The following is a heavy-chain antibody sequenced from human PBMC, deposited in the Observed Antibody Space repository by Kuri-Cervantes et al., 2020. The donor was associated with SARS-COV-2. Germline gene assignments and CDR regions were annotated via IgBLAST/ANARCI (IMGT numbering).Heavy chain of an antibody. V-gene: IGHV4-59*12. CDR3: AVSSWDYAFWSGYLLEHFQH. Sequence: ESLKISCTVSGGSISSYYWCWIRQPPGKGLEWIGYIYYSGSTNYNPSLKSRVTMSVDTSKNQFSLKLSSVTAADTAVYYCAVSSWDYAFWSGYLLEHFQHWGQGTLVTVSS. D-gene: IGHD3-3*01. CDR2: IYYSGST. CDR1: GGSISSYY. J-gene: IGHJ1*01.